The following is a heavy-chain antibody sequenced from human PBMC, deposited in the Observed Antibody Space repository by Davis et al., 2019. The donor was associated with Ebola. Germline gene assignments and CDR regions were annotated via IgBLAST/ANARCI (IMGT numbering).Heavy chain of an antibody. CDR3: ARGLWFAMDV. CDR1: GGSISSSSYY. J-gene: IGHJ6*02. V-gene: IGHV4-39*07. CDR2: IYYSGST. Sequence: SETLSLTCTVSGGSISSSSYYWGWIRQPPGKGLEWIGGIYYSGSTYYNPSLKSRVTISVDTSKNQFSLKLSSVTAADTAVYYCARGLWFAMDVWGQGTTVTVSS. D-gene: IGHD3-10*01.